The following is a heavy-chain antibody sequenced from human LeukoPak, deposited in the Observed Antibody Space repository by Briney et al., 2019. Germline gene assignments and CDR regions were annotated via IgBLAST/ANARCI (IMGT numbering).Heavy chain of an antibody. CDR1: GDSVSRNSS. CDR2: TYYRSQWYF. D-gene: IGHD3-10*01. Sequence: PSQTLSLTCAISGDSVSRNSSWNWIRPSPSSGLEWLGRTYYRSQWYFDYALSVKSRIILSPDTSKNQVSLQLDSVSPEDTAVYYCVKTSGARFDYWGQGTLVTVSS. V-gene: IGHV6-1*01. CDR3: VKTSGARFDY. J-gene: IGHJ4*02.